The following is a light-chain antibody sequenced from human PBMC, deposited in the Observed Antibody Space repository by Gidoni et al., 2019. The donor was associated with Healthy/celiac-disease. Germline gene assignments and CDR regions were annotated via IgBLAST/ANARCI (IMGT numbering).Light chain of an antibody. CDR2: DVS. CDR1: SSAVGGYNY. V-gene: IGLV2-14*03. Sequence: QSALTQPSPLSGSPGQAVPISCTGTSSAVGGYNYVSWYQQHPGKAPKLMIYDVSNRPSGVSNRFSGSKSGNTASLTISGLQAEDEADYYCSSYTSSSTLVFGGGTKLTVL. J-gene: IGLJ2*01. CDR3: SSYTSSSTLV.